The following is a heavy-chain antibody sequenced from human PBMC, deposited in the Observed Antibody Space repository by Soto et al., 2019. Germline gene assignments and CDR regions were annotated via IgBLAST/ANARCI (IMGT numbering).Heavy chain of an antibody. D-gene: IGHD1-1*01. V-gene: IGHV1-3*01. CDR2: INAGNGNT. CDR1: GYTFTSYA. Sequence: VKVSCKASGYTFTSYAMHWVRQAPGQRLEWMGWINAGNGNTKYSQKFQGRVTITRDTSASTAYMELSSLRSEDTAVYYCARDLRRRTGNPYYYYGMDVWGQGTTVTVSS. CDR3: ARDLRRRTGNPYYYYGMDV. J-gene: IGHJ6*02.